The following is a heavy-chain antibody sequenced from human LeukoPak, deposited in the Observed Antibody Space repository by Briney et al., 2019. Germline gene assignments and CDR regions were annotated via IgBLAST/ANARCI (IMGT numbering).Heavy chain of an antibody. J-gene: IGHJ3*02. D-gene: IGHD7-27*01. V-gene: IGHV4-34*01. CDR3: AREALTGDDAFDI. Sequence: SETLSLTCAVHGGSFSGYYWSWIRQPPAKGLEWIGEINHSRSTNYNPSLKSRVTISVDTSKNQFSLKLSSVTAAGTAVYYCAREALTGDDAFDIWGQGTRVTVSS. CDR2: INHSRST. CDR1: GGSFSGYY.